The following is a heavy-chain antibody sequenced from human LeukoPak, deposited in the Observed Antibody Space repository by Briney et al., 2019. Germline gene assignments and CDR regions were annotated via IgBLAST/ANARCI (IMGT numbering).Heavy chain of an antibody. CDR2: IYTSGIT. D-gene: IGHD1-26*01. CDR3: AGGSGSYCDYFDY. V-gene: IGHV4-61*02. Sequence: SQTLSLTCTVSGGSISSGSYYWSWIPQPAGKGLEWIGRIYTSGITNYNPSLKSRVTISQDTSKNQFSLKLSSVAAADTAVYYCAGGSGSYCDYFDYWGQGTLVTVSS. CDR1: GGSISSGSYY. J-gene: IGHJ4*02.